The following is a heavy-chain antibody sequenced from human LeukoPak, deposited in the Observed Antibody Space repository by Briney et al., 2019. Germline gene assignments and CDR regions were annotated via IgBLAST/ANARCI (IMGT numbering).Heavy chain of an antibody. V-gene: IGHV3-74*01. Sequence: GGSLRLSCAASGFTFSSYWMHWVHQAPGKGLVWVSRINSDGRSTTYADSVKGRFTISRDNAKNTLYLQMNSLRAEDTAVYYRARANYDSGLIPVYYFDYWGQGTLVTVSS. D-gene: IGHD3-22*01. CDR2: INSDGRST. CDR3: ARANYDSGLIPVYYFDY. CDR1: GFTFSSYW. J-gene: IGHJ4*02.